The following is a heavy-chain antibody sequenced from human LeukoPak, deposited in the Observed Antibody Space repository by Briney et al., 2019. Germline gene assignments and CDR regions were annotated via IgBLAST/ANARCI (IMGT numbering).Heavy chain of an antibody. CDR2: INHSGST. Sequence: PSETLSLTCAVYGDSFSGYYWSWLRQPPGKGLEWLGEINHSGSTNYNPSLKSRVTISVDTSKNQFSLKLSSVTAADTAVYYCARGTPRYFDWLFVPARFDPWGQGTLVTVSS. J-gene: IGHJ5*02. V-gene: IGHV4-34*01. CDR1: GDSFSGYY. D-gene: IGHD3-9*01. CDR3: ARGTPRYFDWLFVPARFDP.